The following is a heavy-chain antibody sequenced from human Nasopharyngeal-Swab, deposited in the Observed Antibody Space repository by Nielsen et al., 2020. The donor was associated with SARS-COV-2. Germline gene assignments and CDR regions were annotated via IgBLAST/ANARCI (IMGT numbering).Heavy chain of an antibody. CDR3: AREGSGSYSSWFDP. CDR2: ISAYNGNT. J-gene: IGHJ5*02. D-gene: IGHD1-26*01. V-gene: IGHV1-18*01. Sequence: ASVKVSCKASGYTFTSYGISWVRQAPGQGLEWMGWISAYNGNTNYAQKLQGRVTMSTDTSTSTAYMELRSLRSDDTAVYYCAREGSGSYSSWFDPWGQGTLVTVSS. CDR1: GYTFTSYG.